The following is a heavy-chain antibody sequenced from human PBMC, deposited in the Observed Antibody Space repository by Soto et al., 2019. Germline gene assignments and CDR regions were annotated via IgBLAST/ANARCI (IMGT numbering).Heavy chain of an antibody. CDR2: ISSNGGST. J-gene: IGHJ3*02. Sequence: GGSLRLSCSASGFTFSSYAMHWVRQAPGKGLEYVSAISSNGGSTYYADSVKGRFTISRDNSKNTLYLQMSSLRAEDTVVYYCVKDVSGYSSGWFVFNIWGQGKMVTV. V-gene: IGHV3-64D*08. CDR3: VKDVSGYSSGWFVFNI. CDR1: GFTFSSYA. D-gene: IGHD6-19*01.